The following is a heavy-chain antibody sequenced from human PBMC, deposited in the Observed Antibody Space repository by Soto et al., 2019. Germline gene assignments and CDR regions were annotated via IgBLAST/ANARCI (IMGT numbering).Heavy chain of an antibody. Sequence: PGGSLRLSCAASGLTFNRFAMTWVRQAPGKGLEWVSTIGASGDNTFYADSVKGRFTISRDNSGDTLFLQMNRLRAEDTALYYCAKLGYCSGGTGYLDYYNGLDVWGQGTTVTVSS. CDR2: IGASGDNT. CDR3: AKLGYCSGGTGYLDYYNGLDV. D-gene: IGHD2-15*01. V-gene: IGHV3-23*01. CDR1: GLTFNRFA. J-gene: IGHJ6*02.